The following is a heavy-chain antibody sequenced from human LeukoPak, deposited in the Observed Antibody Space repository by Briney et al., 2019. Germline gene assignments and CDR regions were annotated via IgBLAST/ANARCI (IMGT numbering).Heavy chain of an antibody. D-gene: IGHD5-18*01. CDR2: IKQDGSEK. J-gene: IGHJ4*02. V-gene: IGHV3-7*01. Sequence: GGSLRLSCAASGFTFSSYWMSWVRQAPGKGLEWVANIKQDGSEKYYVDSVKGRFTISRDNAKNPLYLQMNSLRAEDTAVYYCARDRWRYSYGLDYWGQGTLVTVSS. CDR1: GFTFSSYW. CDR3: ARDRWRYSYGLDY.